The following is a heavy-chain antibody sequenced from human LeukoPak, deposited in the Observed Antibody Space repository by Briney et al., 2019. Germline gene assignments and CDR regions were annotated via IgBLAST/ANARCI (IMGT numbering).Heavy chain of an antibody. CDR1: GGTFSSYA. J-gene: IGHJ4*02. CDR2: IIPILGIA. CDR3: ARDRDSSSWTDY. D-gene: IGHD6-13*01. V-gene: IGHV1-69*04. Sequence: SVKVSCKASGGTFSSYAISWVRQAPGQGLEWMGRIIPILGIANYAQKFQGRVTITADKSMSTAYMELSSLRSEDTAVYYCARDRDSSSWTDYWGQGTLVTVSS.